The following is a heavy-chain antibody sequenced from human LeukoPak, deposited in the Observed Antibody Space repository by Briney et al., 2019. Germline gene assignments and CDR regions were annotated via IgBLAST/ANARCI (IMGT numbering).Heavy chain of an antibody. V-gene: IGHV3-21*01. CDR3: ARDHGDYYVGGAFDI. CDR1: GFTFSSYS. J-gene: IGHJ3*02. Sequence: NSGGSLRLSCAASGFTFSSYSMNWVRQAPGKGLEWVSSISSSSSYIYYADSVKGRFTISRDNAKNSLYLQMNSLRAEDTAVYYCARDHGDYYVGGAFDIWGQGTMVTVSS. CDR2: ISSSSSYI. D-gene: IGHD4-17*01.